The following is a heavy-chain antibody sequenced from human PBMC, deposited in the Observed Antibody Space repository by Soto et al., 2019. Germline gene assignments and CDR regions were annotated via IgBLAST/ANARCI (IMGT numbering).Heavy chain of an antibody. J-gene: IGHJ4*02. CDR3: AHSRIGEYDY. V-gene: IGHV2-5*02. Sequence: QITLKESGRTLVKPTQTLTLTCTFAGFSLSSSGMGVGWIRQPPGKALEWLAHIYWDDDKRYSPSLKSRLTITKDTSKNQVVLTMTNIAPVDTATYYCAHSRIGEYDYWGQGTLVTVSS. CDR1: GFSLSSSGMG. D-gene: IGHD3-3*01. CDR2: IYWDDDK.